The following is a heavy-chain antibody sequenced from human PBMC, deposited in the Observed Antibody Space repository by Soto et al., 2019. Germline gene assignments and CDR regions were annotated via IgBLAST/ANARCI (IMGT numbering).Heavy chain of an antibody. V-gene: IGHV4-39*01. D-gene: IGHD4-17*01. CDR3: ARSMTTVVTLDY. CDR1: GGSISSSSYY. CDR2: IYYSGST. Sequence: QLQLQESGPGLVKPSETLSLTCTVSGGSISSSSYYWGWIRQPPGKGLEWIGSIYYSGSTYYNPSLRSRVXIXVNXSKNQFSLKLSSVTAADTAVYYCARSMTTVVTLDYWGQGTLVTVSS. J-gene: IGHJ4*02.